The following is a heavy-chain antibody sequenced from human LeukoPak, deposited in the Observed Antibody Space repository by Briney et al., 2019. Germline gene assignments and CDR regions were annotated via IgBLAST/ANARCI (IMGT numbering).Heavy chain of an antibody. CDR1: GFTFSSYN. V-gene: IGHV3-21*01. CDR2: ISSSSSYI. J-gene: IGHJ4*02. CDR3: AGDGACNTTRCFTYYYDY. Sequence: GGSLRLSCAASGFTFSSYNKNWVRQAPGKGLEWVSSISSSSSYIYYAESVKGRFTISRDNAKNSLYLQMNSLRAEDTAVYYCAGDGACNTTRCFTYYYDYWGQGTLVTVSS. D-gene: IGHD2-2*02.